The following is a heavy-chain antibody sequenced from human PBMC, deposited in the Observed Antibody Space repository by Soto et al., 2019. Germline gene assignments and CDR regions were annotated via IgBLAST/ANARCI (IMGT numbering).Heavy chain of an antibody. D-gene: IGHD3-10*01. CDR1: GFTFSNYG. V-gene: IGHV3-33*01. Sequence: QVQLVESGGGVVQPGRSLRLSCAASGFTFSNYGMHWVRQAPGKGLEWVAVILNDGSNRYHADSVKDRFTISRDNSKNILYLQMNSLRAEDTAVNYCARDDEYSGNGMDVWGQGTTVTVS. J-gene: IGHJ6*02. CDR3: ARDDEYSGNGMDV. CDR2: ILNDGSNR.